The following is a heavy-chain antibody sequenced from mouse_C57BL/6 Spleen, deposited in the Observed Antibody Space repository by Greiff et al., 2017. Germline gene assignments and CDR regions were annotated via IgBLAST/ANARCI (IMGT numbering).Heavy chain of an antibody. Sequence: EVQVVESGGGLVKPGGSLKLSCAASGFTFSDYGMHWVRQAPEKGLEWVAYISSGSSTTYYADTVKGRFTISRDNATNTLFLQMTSLRSEDTAMYYCARPRLSLRVFAYWGQGTLVTVSA. V-gene: IGHV5-17*01. D-gene: IGHD3-2*02. CDR2: ISSGSSTT. J-gene: IGHJ3*01. CDR3: ARPRLSLRVFAY. CDR1: GFTFSDYG.